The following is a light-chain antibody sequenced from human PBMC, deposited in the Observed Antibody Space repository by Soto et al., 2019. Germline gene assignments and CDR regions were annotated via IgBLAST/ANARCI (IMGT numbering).Light chain of an antibody. CDR3: QQYNDWPT. CDR1: QSISSY. CDR2: AAS. V-gene: IGKV1-39*01. J-gene: IGKJ1*01. Sequence: DIQMTQSPSSVSASVGDRVTITCRASQSISSYLNWYQQKPGKAPKLLIYAASSLQSGVPARFSGSGSGTEFTLTISSLQSEDFAVYYCQQYNDWPTFGQGTKVDIK.